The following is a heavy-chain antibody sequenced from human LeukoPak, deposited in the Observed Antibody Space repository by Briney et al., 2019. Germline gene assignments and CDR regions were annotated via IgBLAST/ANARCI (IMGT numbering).Heavy chain of an antibody. D-gene: IGHD2-15*01. V-gene: IGHV1-2*02. CDR2: INPNSGGT. CDR3: ARSFGSGGSFDSYYFDY. Sequence: ASVKVSCKASGYTFTGYYMHWVRQAPGQGLEWMGWINPNSGGTNYAQKFQGRVTMIRDTSISTAYMELSRLRSDDTAVYYCARSFGSGGSFDSYYFDYWGQGTLVTVSS. J-gene: IGHJ4*02. CDR1: GYTFTGYY.